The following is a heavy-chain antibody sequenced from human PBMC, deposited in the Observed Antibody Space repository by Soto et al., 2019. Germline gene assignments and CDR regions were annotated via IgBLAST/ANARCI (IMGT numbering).Heavy chain of an antibody. J-gene: IGHJ5*02. CDR3: ARDKVRASVVWFDP. CDR1: GYTFTSYG. V-gene: IGHV1-18*01. Sequence: DAVKVSCKASGYTFTSYGISWVRQAPGQGLEWMGWISAYNGNTNYAQKLQGRVTMTTDTSTSTAYMELRSLRSDDTAVYYCARDKVRASVVWFDPWGQGNLVTVSS. CDR2: ISAYNGNT. D-gene: IGHD1-26*01.